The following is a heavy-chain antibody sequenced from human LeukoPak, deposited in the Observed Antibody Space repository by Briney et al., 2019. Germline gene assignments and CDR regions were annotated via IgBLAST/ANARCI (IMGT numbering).Heavy chain of an antibody. J-gene: IGHJ5*02. CDR3: ARAPSMPRFDP. Sequence: SETLSLTCTVSGVSNSSGSYYWSWIRQPAGKGLEWIGRIYTSGSTNYNPSLKSRVTISVDTSKNQFSLKLSSVTAADTAVYYCARAPSMPRFDPWGQGTLVTVFS. CDR1: GVSNSSGSYY. D-gene: IGHD2-2*01. V-gene: IGHV4-61*02. CDR2: IYTSGST.